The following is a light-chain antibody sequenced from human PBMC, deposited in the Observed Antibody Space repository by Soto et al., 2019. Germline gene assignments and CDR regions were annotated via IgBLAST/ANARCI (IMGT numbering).Light chain of an antibody. CDR2: DVR. CDR3: SSYTSSSTVI. Sequence: QSALTQPASVSGSPGQSITISCTGTSSDIGGYNYISWYQQHPGKAPKFIIYDVRNRPSGVSNRFSGSRSGNTASLTISGLQAEDEADYYCSSYTSSSTVIFGGGTKLNVL. CDR1: SSDIGGYNY. V-gene: IGLV2-14*03. J-gene: IGLJ2*01.